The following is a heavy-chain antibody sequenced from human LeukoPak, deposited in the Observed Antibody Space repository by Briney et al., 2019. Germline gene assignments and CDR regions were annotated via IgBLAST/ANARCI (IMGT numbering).Heavy chain of an antibody. CDR1: GYTFTSYG. CDR3: ARDSYDILAGSPYRMDV. CDR2: ISAYNGNT. Sequence: GASVKVSCKASGYTFTSYGISWVRQAPGQGLEWMGWISAYNGNTNYAQKLQGRVTMTTDTSTSTAYMELRSLRSDDTAVYYCARDSYDILAGSPYRMDVWGKGTTVNVSS. V-gene: IGHV1-18*04. J-gene: IGHJ6*01. D-gene: IGHD3-9*01.